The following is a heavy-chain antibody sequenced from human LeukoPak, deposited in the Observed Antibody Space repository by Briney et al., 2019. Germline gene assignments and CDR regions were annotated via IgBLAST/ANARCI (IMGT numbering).Heavy chain of an antibody. CDR2: ISSSGSTI. J-gene: IGHJ6*03. CDR3: ARVAGYSSGWYRYYYYMDV. Sequence: GGSLRLSCAASGFTFSDYYMSWIRQAPGKGLEWVSYISSSGSTIYYADSVKGRFTISRDNAKNSLYLQMNSLRAEDTAVYYCARVAGYSSGWYRYYYYMDVWGKGTTVTISS. CDR1: GFTFSDYY. D-gene: IGHD6-19*01. V-gene: IGHV3-11*01.